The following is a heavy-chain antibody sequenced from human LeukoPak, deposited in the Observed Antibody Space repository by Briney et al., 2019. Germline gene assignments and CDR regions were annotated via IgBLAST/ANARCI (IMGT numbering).Heavy chain of an antibody. V-gene: IGHV1-46*03. D-gene: IGHD1-26*01. CDR2: INPSGGST. Sequence: ASVKVSCKASGYIFTSYYMHWVGQAPGQGLEWMGMINPSGGSTTYAQKFQGRVTLTRDTSTSTVYMELSSLRSEDTAVYYCARNQEGATIDYWGQGTLVTVSS. J-gene: IGHJ4*02. CDR1: GYIFTSYY. CDR3: ARNQEGATIDY.